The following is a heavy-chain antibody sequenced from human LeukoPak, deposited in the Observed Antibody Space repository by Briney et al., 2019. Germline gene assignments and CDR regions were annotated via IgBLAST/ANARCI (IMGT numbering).Heavy chain of an antibody. V-gene: IGHV3-23*01. J-gene: IGHJ4*02. D-gene: IGHD3-10*01. CDR2: IGRSGGST. CDR1: GFTFSSYD. CDR3: ALQVRGVIH. Sequence: GGSLRLSCAGSGFTFSSYDMSWVRQAPGKGLEWVSFIGRSGGSTYYADSVKGRFTISRDNSKNTLYLQMNSLRAEDTAVYYCALQVRGVIHWGQGTLVTVSS.